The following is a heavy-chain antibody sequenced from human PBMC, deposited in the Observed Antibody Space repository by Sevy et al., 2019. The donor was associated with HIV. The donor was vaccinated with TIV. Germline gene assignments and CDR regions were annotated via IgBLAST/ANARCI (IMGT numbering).Heavy chain of an antibody. V-gene: IGHV4-59*08. CDR3: ARRNDFDI. CDR2: VYYTGGT. Sequence: ATLSLTCTVSGGSINSDHWNWIRQPPGKGLEWIGYVYYTGGTNYSPSLKNRVTISVDRTKNQFSLKLTSVTAADTAVYYCARRNDFDIWGQGTMVTVSS. J-gene: IGHJ3*02. CDR1: GGSINSDH.